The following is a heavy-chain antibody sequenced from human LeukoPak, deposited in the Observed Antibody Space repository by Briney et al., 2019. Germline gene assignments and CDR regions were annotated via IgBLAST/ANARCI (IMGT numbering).Heavy chain of an antibody. CDR3: ARAYSGSYYSASQVPNAFDI. D-gene: IGHD1-26*01. V-gene: IGHV4-59*08. CDR2: IYYSGST. J-gene: IGHJ3*02. CDR1: GGSISSYY. Sequence: SETLSLTCTVSGGSISSYYWSWIRQPPGKGLEWIGYIYYSGSTNYNPSLKSRVTISVDTSKNQFSLKLSSVTAADTAVYYCARAYSGSYYSASQVPNAFDIWGQGTMVTVSS.